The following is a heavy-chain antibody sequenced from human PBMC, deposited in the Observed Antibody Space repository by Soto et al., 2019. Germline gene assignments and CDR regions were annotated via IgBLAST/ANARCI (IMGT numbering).Heavy chain of an antibody. CDR2: INPSGGST. V-gene: IGHV1-46*01. CDR3: ARSQVGRPLDV. CDR1: RYTCTNFY. Sequence: ASVKVSCKASRYTCTNFYIHWLRQAPGQGLEWMGIINPSGGSTTYPQKFLGRVTMTRDTSTSTVHMELITLRSEDTAVYYCARSQVGRPLDVWGPGTTVTVSS. J-gene: IGHJ6*02. D-gene: IGHD1-26*01.